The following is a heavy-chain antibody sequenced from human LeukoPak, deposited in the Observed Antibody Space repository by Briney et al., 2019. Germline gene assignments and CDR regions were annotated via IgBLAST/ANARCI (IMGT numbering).Heavy chain of an antibody. V-gene: IGHV4-59*01. CDR3: GKTNTVTAKRGENEYFQP. J-gene: IGHJ1*01. D-gene: IGHD4-11*01. Sequence: SETLSLTCTVSGGSISSYYWSWIRQPPGKGLEWIGYIYYSGSTNYNPSLKSRVTISVDTSKNQFPLKLSSVTAADTAVYYCGKTNTVTAKRGENEYFQPWGQGTLVTVSS. CDR1: GGSISSYY. CDR2: IYYSGST.